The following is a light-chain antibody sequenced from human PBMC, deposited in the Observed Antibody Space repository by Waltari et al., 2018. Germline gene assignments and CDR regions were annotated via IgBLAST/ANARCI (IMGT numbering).Light chain of an antibody. V-gene: IGLV2-23*02. CDR1: TSDVGSYDL. CDR3: CSCVGRNIYWV. Sequence: QSALTQPASVSGTPGQSITIPCRGTTSDVGSYDLVSWYQQHPGEAPKLLICEVFKRPPDTSSRFSGAKSGSTASLTISGLQPEDEADYYCCSCVGRNIYWVFGGGTKLTVL. J-gene: IGLJ3*02. CDR2: EVF.